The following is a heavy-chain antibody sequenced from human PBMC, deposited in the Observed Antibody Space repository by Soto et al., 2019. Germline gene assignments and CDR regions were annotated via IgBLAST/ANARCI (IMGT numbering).Heavy chain of an antibody. D-gene: IGHD6-19*01. CDR3: AMLGGWSGGSSGMDV. Sequence: EVQLVESGGGLVQPGGSLRLSCAASGLIFSDYHMDWVRQAPGKGLEWVGRIRRKANSYTTEYAAYVKGRFTISRDDSKNSLYLQRNSLKSEDTAVYYCAMLGGWSGGSSGMDVWGQGTTVTVSS. J-gene: IGHJ6*02. CDR2: IRRKANSYTT. CDR1: GLIFSDYH. V-gene: IGHV3-72*01.